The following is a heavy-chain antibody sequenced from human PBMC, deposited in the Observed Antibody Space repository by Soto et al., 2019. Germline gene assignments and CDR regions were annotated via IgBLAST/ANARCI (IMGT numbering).Heavy chain of an antibody. J-gene: IGHJ6*02. V-gene: IGHV4-59*12. CDR2: IYYSGST. Sequence: PSETLSLTCTVSGGSISSSFWSWIRQPPGKGLEWIGYIYYSGSTYYNPSLKSRVTISVDTSKNQFSLKLSSVTAADTAVYYCARVTAAGTFPYYYYGMDVWGQGTTVTVSS. CDR1: GGSISSSF. D-gene: IGHD6-13*01. CDR3: ARVTAAGTFPYYYYGMDV.